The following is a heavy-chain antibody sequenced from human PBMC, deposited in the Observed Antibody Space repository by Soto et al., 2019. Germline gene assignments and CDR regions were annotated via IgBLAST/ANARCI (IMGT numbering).Heavy chain of an antibody. D-gene: IGHD1-26*01. Sequence: GTSVEISRAACSERFESCVSSGVRQAPGQGLEWMGWISAYNGNTNYAQKLQGRVTMTTDTSTSTAYMELRSLRSDDTAVYYCARSPLGGYGDDYWGQGTLVTVSS. V-gene: IGHV1-18*01. CDR2: ISAYNGNT. J-gene: IGHJ4*02. CDR3: ARSPLGGYGDDY. CDR1: SERFESCV.